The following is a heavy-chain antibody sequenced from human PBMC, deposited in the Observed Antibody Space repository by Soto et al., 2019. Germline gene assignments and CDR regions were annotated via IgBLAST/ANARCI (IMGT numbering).Heavy chain of an antibody. V-gene: IGHV3-7*01. CDR2: IKPAAGVA. J-gene: IGHJ4*01. CDR3: ANDGGWHFGY. CDR1: GFIFSTHW. D-gene: IGHD6-19*01. Sequence: EVQLVESGGGLVQPGGSLRRSCAASGFIFSTHWMTWARQGPGKGLEWLATIKPAAGVAYYSDSVKGRFTISRDNAKNALYLQMNSLGDDDTAVYYCANDGGWHFGYWRQGTLVTVSS.